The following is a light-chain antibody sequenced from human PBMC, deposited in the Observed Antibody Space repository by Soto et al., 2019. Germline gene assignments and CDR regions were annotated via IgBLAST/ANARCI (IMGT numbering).Light chain of an antibody. CDR2: KAS. V-gene: IGKV1-5*03. J-gene: IGKJ2*01. CDR1: QSISSW. Sequence: DIQMTPSPSTLSASVGDRVTITCRAIQSISSWLALDQQQPGKAPTLLIYKASCLESGFPSRFSGRGSGTEFTLTIRSLQPDAFGSYYCQQYNSYSGYTFGQGPKLDIK. CDR3: QQYNSYSGYT.